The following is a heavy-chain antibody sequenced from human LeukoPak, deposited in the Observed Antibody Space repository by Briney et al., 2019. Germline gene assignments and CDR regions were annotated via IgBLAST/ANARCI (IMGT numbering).Heavy chain of an antibody. CDR1: GFTFRNFA. D-gene: IGHD1-26*01. V-gene: IGHV3-23*01. J-gene: IGHJ4*02. CDR3: AKTSGSYYAY. Sequence: GGSLRLSCSASGFTFRNFAISWVRQAPGKGLEWVSSIGGGDTHYADSVKGRFTISRDNSKNTLYLQMNSLRAEDTAVYYCAKTSGSYYAYWGQGTLVTVSS. CDR2: IGGGDT.